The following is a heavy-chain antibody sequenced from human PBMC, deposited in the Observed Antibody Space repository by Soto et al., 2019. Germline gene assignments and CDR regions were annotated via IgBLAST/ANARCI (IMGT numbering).Heavy chain of an antibody. CDR1: GGTFSSYA. V-gene: IGHV1-69*01. CDR2: IIPIFGTA. J-gene: IGHJ6*02. CDR3: ARSPHPRHCSSTSCQQINYYYYYGMDV. Sequence: QVQLVQSGAEVKKPGSSVKVSCKASGGTFSSYAISWVRQAPGQGLEWMGGIIPIFGTANYAQKFQGRVTITADESTSTAYMELSSLRSEDTAVYYCARSPHPRHCSSTSCQQINYYYYYGMDVWGQGTTVTVSS. D-gene: IGHD2-2*01.